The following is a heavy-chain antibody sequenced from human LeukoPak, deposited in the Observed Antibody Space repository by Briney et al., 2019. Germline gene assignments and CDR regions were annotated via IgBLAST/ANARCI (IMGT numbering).Heavy chain of an antibody. J-gene: IGHJ5*02. CDR3: ARRTVVPAAPFDP. V-gene: IGHV1-2*02. CDR1: GYTFTGYY. CDR2: INPNSGGT. Sequence: ASVKVSCKASGYTFTGYYMHWVRQAPGQGLEWMGWINPNSGGTNYAQKFQGRVTMTRDTSISTAYMELSRLRSDDTAVYYCARRTVVPAAPFDPWGQGTLVTVSS. D-gene: IGHD2-2*01.